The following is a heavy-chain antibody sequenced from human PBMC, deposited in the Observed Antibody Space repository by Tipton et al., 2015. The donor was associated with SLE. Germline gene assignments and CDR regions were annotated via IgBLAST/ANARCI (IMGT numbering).Heavy chain of an antibody. CDR2: IRYDGSSK. D-gene: IGHD3-16*01. CDR1: GFTFSSYG. CDR3: ARGGGRPPFDY. J-gene: IGHJ4*02. Sequence: SLRLSCAASGFTFSSYGMHWVRQAPGKGLEWVAFIRYDGSSKYYADSVKGRFTISRDNSKNTLYLQMNSLRAEDTAVYYCARGGGRPPFDYWGQGTLVTVSS. V-gene: IGHV3-30*02.